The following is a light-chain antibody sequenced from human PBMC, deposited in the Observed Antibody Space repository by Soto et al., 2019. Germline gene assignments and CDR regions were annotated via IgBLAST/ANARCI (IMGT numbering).Light chain of an antibody. CDR3: QQYNSYPWT. V-gene: IGKV1-13*02. CDR1: QGIRND. Sequence: AIQMTQSPSSLSASVGDRVTITCRASQGIRNDLGWYQQKPGTAPKLLIYHASTLESGVPSRFSGSESGTEFTLTINSLQPDDFATYYCQQYNSYPWTFGQGTKVDIK. CDR2: HAS. J-gene: IGKJ1*01.